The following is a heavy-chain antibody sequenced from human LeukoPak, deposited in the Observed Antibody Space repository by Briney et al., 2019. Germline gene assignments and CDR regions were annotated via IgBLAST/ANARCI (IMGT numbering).Heavy chain of an antibody. D-gene: IGHD2-8*01. V-gene: IGHV3-48*03. J-gene: IGHJ5*01. CDR2: ISDSGTTE. CDR3: ARDGTTNRYNWFDS. Sequence: GGSLRLSCAASGFSLSSFQMNWVRQTPGKGLEWISYISDSGTTEYYADSVKGRFTISRDNAKNSLYLQMNSLTGEDTALYYCARDGTTNRYNWFDSWGQGTLVTVSS. CDR1: GFSLSSFQ.